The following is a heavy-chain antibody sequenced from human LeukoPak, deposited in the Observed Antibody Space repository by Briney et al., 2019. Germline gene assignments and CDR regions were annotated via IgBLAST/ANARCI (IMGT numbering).Heavy chain of an antibody. D-gene: IGHD1-26*01. CDR2: IYNSGST. CDR1: DGSISIYY. Sequence: SETLSLTCTVSDGSISIYYWSWIRQPPGEGLEWIGYIYNSGSTNYNPFLRSRVTISVDTSKNQFSLKLSSVTAADTAVCYCARVGGGSYSYFDYWGQGTLVTVSS. J-gene: IGHJ4*02. V-gene: IGHV4-59*01. CDR3: ARVGGGSYSYFDY.